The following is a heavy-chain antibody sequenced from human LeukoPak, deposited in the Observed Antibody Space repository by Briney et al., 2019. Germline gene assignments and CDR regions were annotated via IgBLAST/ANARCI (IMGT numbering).Heavy chain of an antibody. CDR1: GFTFSSYG. J-gene: IGHJ4*02. CDR3: ASGYCSGGSCDEAGY. Sequence: GGSLRLSCAASGFTFSSYGMHWVRKAPGKGLEWVAVISYDGSNKYYADSVKGRFTISRDNSKNTLYLQMNSLRAEDTAVYYCASGYCSGGSCDEAGYWGQGTLVTVSS. CDR2: ISYDGSNK. V-gene: IGHV3-30*03. D-gene: IGHD2-15*01.